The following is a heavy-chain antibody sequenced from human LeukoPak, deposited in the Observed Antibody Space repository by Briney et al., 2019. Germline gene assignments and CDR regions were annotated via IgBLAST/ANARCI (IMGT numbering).Heavy chain of an antibody. Sequence: GGSLRLSCAVSGFTFSSYSMNWVRQATGKGLEWVSCITSSSSYIYYADSVKGRFTTSRDNAKNTLYLQMNSLRAEDTAVYYCSRQFSSYFDYWGQGTLVTVSP. J-gene: IGHJ4*02. CDR1: GFTFSSYS. CDR3: SRQFSSYFDY. V-gene: IGHV3-21*01. CDR2: ITSSSSYI.